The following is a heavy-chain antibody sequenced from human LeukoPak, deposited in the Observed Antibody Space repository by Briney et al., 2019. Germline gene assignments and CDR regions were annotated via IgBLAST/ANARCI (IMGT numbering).Heavy chain of an antibody. D-gene: IGHD5-12*01. V-gene: IGHV1-18*01. CDR3: ARDGLIVATNYYYYGMDV. J-gene: IGHJ6*02. Sequence: ASVKVSCKASGYTFTSYGISWVRQAPGQGLEWMGWISAYNGNTNYAQELQGRVTMTTDTSTSTAYMELRSLRSDDTAVYYCARDGLIVATNYYYYGMDVWGQGTTVTVSS. CDR1: GYTFTSYG. CDR2: ISAYNGNT.